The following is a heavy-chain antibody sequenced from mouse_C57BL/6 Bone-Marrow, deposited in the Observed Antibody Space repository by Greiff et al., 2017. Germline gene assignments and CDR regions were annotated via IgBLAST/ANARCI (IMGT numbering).Heavy chain of an antibody. CDR2: INYDGSST. CDR1: GFTFSDYY. Sequence: EVQLQESEGGLVQPGSSMKLSCTASGFTFSDYYMAWVRQVPEKGLEWVANINYDGSSTYYLDSLKSRFIISRDNATNILYLQMSSLKSEDTATYYCARAPGYYGSSYEAMDYWGQGTSVTVSS. V-gene: IGHV5-16*01. J-gene: IGHJ4*01. D-gene: IGHD1-1*01. CDR3: ARAPGYYGSSYEAMDY.